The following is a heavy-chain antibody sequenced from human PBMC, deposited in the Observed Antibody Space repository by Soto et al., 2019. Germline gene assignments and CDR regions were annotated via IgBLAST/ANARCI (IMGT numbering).Heavy chain of an antibody. V-gene: IGHV4-34*01. CDR2: INHRGST. J-gene: IGHJ4*02. D-gene: IGHD5-18*01. CDR1: GGSFSGYY. Sequence: PSETLSLTCAVYGGSFSGYYWSWIRQPPGKGLEWIGEINHRGSTNYNPSLKSRVTISVDTSKNQFSLKLSSVTAADTAVYYCATLTAMVTKIAVDYWGQGTLVTVSS. CDR3: ATLTAMVTKIAVDY.